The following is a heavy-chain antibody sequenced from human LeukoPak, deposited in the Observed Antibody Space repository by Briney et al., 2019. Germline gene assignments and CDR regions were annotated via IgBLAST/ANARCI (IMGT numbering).Heavy chain of an antibody. J-gene: IGHJ4*02. CDR2: ISGGGDFT. CDR1: GFTFATYA. D-gene: IGHD1-26*01. Sequence: PGGSLRLSCAASGFTFATYAMTWVRQAPGKGLEWVSAISGGGDFTYYADSVKGRFTISRDNSKNTLYLQMNSLRAEDTAVYYCAKSRGESRGASNYWGQGTLVTVSS. V-gene: IGHV3-23*01. CDR3: AKSRGESRGASNY.